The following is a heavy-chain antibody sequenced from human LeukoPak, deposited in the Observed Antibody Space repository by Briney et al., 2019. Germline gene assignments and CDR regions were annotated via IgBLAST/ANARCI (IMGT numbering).Heavy chain of an antibody. D-gene: IGHD3-3*01. V-gene: IGHV4-59*08. CDR2: IYYSGST. CDR1: GGSISSYY. J-gene: IGHJ4*02. Sequence: SETLSLTCTVSGGSISSYYWSRIRQPPGKGLEWIGYIYYSGSTNYNPSLKSRVTISVDTSKNQFSLKLGSVTAADTAVYYCARHGSYYDFWSGYPFDYWGQGTLVTVSS. CDR3: ARHGSYYDFWSGYPFDY.